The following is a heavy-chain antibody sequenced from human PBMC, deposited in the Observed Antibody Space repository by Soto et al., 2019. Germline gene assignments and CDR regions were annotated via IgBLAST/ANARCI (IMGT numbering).Heavy chain of an antibody. V-gene: IGHV4-30-2*01. D-gene: IGHD2-2*01. CDR2: IYHSGST. CDR1: GGSISSGGYS. CDR3: ARVAGRGYCSSTSCPWAFDI. J-gene: IGHJ3*02. Sequence: SETLSLTCAVSGGSISSGGYSWSWIRQPPGKGLEWIGYIYHSGSTYYNPSLKSRVTISVDRSKNQFSLKLSSVTAAGTAVYYCARVAGRGYCSSTSCPWAFDIWGQGTMVTVSS.